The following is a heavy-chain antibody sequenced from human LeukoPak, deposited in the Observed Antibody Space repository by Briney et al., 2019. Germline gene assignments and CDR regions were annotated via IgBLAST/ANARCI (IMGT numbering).Heavy chain of an antibody. CDR3: ARETLDYSPDY. V-gene: IGHV4-30-4*08. J-gene: IGHJ4*02. CDR2: IYYSGST. CDR1: GESMCSCDYY. D-gene: IGHD2-21*01. Sequence: PQTLSLTCSVSGESMCSCDYYGCWIRQPPGKGLEWIGYIYYSGSTYYNPSLKSRVTISVDTSKNQFSLKLSSVTAADTAVYYCARETLDYSPDYWGQGTLVTVSS.